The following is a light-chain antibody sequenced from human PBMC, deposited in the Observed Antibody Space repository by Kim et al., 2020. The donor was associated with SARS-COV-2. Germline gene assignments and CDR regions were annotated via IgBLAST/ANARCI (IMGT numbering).Light chain of an antibody. J-gene: IGKJ2*01. CDR2: DAS. CDR1: QSVSSY. V-gene: IGKV3-11*01. CDR3: QQRSNWPPYT. Sequence: FATGERATLSCRASQSVSSYLAWYQQKPGQAPRLLIYDASNRATGIPARFSGSGSGTDFTLTISSLEPEDFAVYYCQQRSNWPPYTFGQGTKLEI.